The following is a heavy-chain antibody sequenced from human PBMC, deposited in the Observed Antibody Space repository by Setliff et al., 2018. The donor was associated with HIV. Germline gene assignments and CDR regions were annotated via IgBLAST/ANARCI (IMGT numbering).Heavy chain of an antibody. CDR3: AGAAYGYDSSGYFFDY. CDR1: GGTFSSYP. D-gene: IGHD3-22*01. J-gene: IGHJ4*02. V-gene: IGHV1-69*05. CDR2: IIPIFGTA. Sequence: SVKVSCKASGGTFSSYPISWVRQAPGQGLEWMGGIIPIFGTASYAQKFQGRVTITTDESTSTVYMELSSLRSEDTAVYYWAGAAYGYDSSGYFFDYWGQGTQVTVSS.